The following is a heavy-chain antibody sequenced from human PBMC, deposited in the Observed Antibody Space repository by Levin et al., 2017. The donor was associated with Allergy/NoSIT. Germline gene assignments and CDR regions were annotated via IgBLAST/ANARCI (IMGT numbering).Heavy chain of an antibody. CDR3: VRDGHNRDDYNYPIDY. CDR1: GASISSSSYY. D-gene: IGHD5-24*01. CDR2: LSYSGGT. V-gene: IGHV4-39*07. Sequence: SQTLSLTCTVSGASISSSSYYWGWIRQPPGKGLEWIGSLSYSGGTYYNPSLKSRVTISVDTSKNQVSLKLSSVTAADTAVYYYVRDGHNRDDYNYPIDYWGQGSLVTVSS. J-gene: IGHJ4*02.